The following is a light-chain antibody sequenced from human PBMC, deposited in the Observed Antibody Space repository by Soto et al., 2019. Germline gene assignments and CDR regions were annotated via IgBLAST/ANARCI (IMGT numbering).Light chain of an antibody. CDR1: QSVISSY. CDR2: GAA. Sequence: EIVLTHSPGTLSLSPGERATLSCRASQSVISSYLAWYQQKPGQAPRLLIYGAASRSTGIPDRFSCSASGTEFTPTISRLEPADFAVYYCKQYGSSPWTFGQGTKVDIK. CDR3: KQYGSSPWT. V-gene: IGKV3-20*01. J-gene: IGKJ1*01.